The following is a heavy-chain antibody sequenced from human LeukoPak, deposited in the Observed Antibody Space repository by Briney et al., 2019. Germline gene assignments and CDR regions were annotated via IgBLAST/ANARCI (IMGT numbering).Heavy chain of an antibody. CDR2: ISSSSSYI. CDR3: ARPSGSYLVFHAFDI. V-gene: IGHV3-21*01. J-gene: IGHJ3*02. CDR1: GFTFSSYS. D-gene: IGHD1-26*01. Sequence: NPGGSLRLSCAASGFTFSSYSMNWVRQAPGKGLEWVSSISSSSSYIYYADSVKGRFTISRDNAKNSLYLQMNSLRAEDTAAYYCARPSGSYLVFHAFDIWGQGTMVTVSS.